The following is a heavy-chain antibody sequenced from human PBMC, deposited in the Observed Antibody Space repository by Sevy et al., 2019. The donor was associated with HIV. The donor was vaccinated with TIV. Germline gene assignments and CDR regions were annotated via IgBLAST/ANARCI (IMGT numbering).Heavy chain of an antibody. Sequence: ASVKVSCKASGGTFSSYAISWVRQAPGQGLEWMGGIIPIFGTANYAQKFQGRVTITADKSTSTAYMELSSLGSEDTAVYYCARGVISAGPHYFDYWGQGTLVTVSS. CDR3: ARGVISAGPHYFDY. V-gene: IGHV1-69*06. CDR1: GGTFSSYA. J-gene: IGHJ4*02. CDR2: IIPIFGTA. D-gene: IGHD3-16*01.